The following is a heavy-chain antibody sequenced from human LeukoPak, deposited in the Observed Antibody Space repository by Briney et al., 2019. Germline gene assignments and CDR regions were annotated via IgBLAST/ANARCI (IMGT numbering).Heavy chain of an antibody. Sequence: GGSLRLSCAASGVTFSSYGMHWVRQAPGKGLEWVAVIWYDGSNKYYADSVKGRFTISRDNSNKTLYLQIKTPRAADTAVSYSAKDLVEAWPTPVTTGGGYWGQGTLVTVSS. CDR2: IWYDGSNK. J-gene: IGHJ4*02. D-gene: IGHD4-17*01. CDR3: AKDLVEAWPTPVTTGGGY. CDR1: GVTFSSYG. V-gene: IGHV3-33*06.